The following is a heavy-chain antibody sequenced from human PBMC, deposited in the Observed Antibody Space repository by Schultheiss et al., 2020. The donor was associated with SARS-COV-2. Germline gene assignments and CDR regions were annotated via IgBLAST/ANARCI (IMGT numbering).Heavy chain of an antibody. D-gene: IGHD7-27*01. J-gene: IGHJ4*02. CDR2: ISGSGGST. CDR3: AKVSPTGDGPYYFDY. Sequence: GESLKISCAASGFTFDDYAMHWVRQAPGKGLEWVSAISGSGGSTYYADSVKGRFTISRDNSKNTLYLQMNSLRAEDTAVYYCAKVSPTGDGPYYFDYWGQGTLVTVSS. V-gene: IGHV3-23*01. CDR1: GFTFDDYA.